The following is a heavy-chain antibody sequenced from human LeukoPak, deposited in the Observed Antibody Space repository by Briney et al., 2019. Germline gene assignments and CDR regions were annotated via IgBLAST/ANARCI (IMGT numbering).Heavy chain of an antibody. Sequence: GRSLRLSCAASGFTFDDYAMHWVRQASGKGLEWVSHITWDGGSTRYADSVEGRFTISRDNRETSLYLQMNSLRPEDTALYYCAKDRAARGRGNYFYMDVWGKGTTVTVSS. J-gene: IGHJ6*03. CDR2: ITWDGGST. D-gene: IGHD2/OR15-2a*01. CDR1: GFTFDDYA. V-gene: IGHV3-43D*03. CDR3: AKDRAARGRGNYFYMDV.